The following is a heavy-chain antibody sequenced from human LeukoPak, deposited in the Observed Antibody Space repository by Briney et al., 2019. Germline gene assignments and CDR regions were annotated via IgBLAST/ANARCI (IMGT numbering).Heavy chain of an antibody. D-gene: IGHD3-22*01. CDR3: ARGTYYYDSSGYYYYTYFDY. V-gene: IGHV1-18*01. Sequence: ASVKVSCKASGYTFTSYGISWVRQAPGQGLEWMGWISAYNGNTNYAQKLQGRVTMTTDTSTSTAYMELRSLRSDDTAVYYCARGTYYYDSSGYYYYTYFDYWGQGTLVTVSS. J-gene: IGHJ4*02. CDR2: ISAYNGNT. CDR1: GYTFTSYG.